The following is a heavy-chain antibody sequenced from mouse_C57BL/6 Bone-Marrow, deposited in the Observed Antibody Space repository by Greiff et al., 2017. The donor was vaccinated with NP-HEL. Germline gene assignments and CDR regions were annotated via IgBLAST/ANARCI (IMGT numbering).Heavy chain of an antibody. CDR3: ARTLTWAGFAY. D-gene: IGHD1-3*01. V-gene: IGHV1-55*01. CDR1: GYTFTSYW. J-gene: IGHJ3*01. Sequence: QVQLQQPGPELVKPGASVKMSCKASGYTFTSYWITWVKQRPGQGLEWIGDIYPGSGSTNYNEKLKSKGTLTVDTYSSTAYMMLSSLTSENSAVYCCARTLTWAGFAYWGQGTLVTVSA. CDR2: IYPGSGST.